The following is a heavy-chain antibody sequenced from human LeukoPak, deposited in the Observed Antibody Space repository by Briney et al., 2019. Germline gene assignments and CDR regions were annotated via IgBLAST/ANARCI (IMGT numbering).Heavy chain of an antibody. CDR1: GYTSTSYY. Sequence: ASVKVSCKASGYTSTSYYMHWARQAPGQGLEWMGIINPSGGSTSYAQKFQGRVTMTRDTSTSTVYMELSSLRSEDTAVYYCARDGDNSSSWFYFDYWGQGTLVTVSS. D-gene: IGHD6-13*01. V-gene: IGHV1-46*01. CDR3: ARDGDNSSSWFYFDY. J-gene: IGHJ4*02. CDR2: INPSGGST.